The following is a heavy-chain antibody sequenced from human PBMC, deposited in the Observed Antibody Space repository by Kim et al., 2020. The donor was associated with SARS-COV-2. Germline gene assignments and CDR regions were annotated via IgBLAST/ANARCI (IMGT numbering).Heavy chain of an antibody. CDR3: ARDYHLEPSTGIRFFYYYYGMDV. V-gene: IGHV3-30-3*01. Sequence: GGSLRLSCAASGFTFSSYAMHWVRQAPGKGLEWVAVISYDGSNKYYADSVKGRFTISRDNSKNTLYLQMNSLRAEDTAVYYCARDYHLEPSTGIRFFYYYYGMDVWGQGTTVTVSS. D-gene: IGHD3-3*01. CDR1: GFTFSSYA. CDR2: ISYDGSNK. J-gene: IGHJ6*02.